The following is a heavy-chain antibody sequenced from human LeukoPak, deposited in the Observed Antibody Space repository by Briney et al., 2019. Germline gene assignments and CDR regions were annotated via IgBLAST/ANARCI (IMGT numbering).Heavy chain of an antibody. CDR2: ISSSSSTI. J-gene: IGHJ5*02. V-gene: IGHV3-48*01. D-gene: IGHD2-2*01. Sequence: GGSLRLSCAASGFTFSSYSMNWVRQAPGKGLEWVSYISSSSSTIYYADSVKGRFTISRDNSKNTLYLQMNSLRAEDTAVYYCAKYPQVVPAAIWFDPWGQGTLVTVSS. CDR1: GFTFSSYS. CDR3: AKYPQVVPAAIWFDP.